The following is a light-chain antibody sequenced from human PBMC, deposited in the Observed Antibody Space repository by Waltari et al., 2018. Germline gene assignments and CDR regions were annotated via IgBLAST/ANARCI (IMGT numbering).Light chain of an antibody. CDR2: WAS. CDR3: QQYYDIPFT. V-gene: IGKV4-1*01. J-gene: IGKJ3*01. Sequence: DIVMTQSPDSLAVSLGDRATINCRSSQSVLYSFDNKNHLAWYQQKPGRPPKVPINWASNRESGVPDRFSGSGSETDFSLTISSLQAEDVAVYYCQQYYDIPFTFGPGTKVEIK. CDR1: QSVLYSFDNKNH.